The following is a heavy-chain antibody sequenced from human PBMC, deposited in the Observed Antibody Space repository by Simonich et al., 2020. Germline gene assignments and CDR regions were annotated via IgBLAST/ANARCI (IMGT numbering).Heavy chain of an antibody. J-gene: IGHJ1*01. CDR2: INHSGST. D-gene: IGHD6-13*01. V-gene: IGHV4-34*01. CDR1: GGSFSGYY. Sequence: QVQLQQWGAGLLKPSETLSLTCAVYGGSFSGYYWSWICQPPGKGLEWIGEINHSGSTNYTPSLKSRVTISVDTTKNQFSLKLSSVTAADTAVYYCARGLRVAAAGTAFQHWGQGTLVTVSS. CDR3: ARGLRVAAAGTAFQH.